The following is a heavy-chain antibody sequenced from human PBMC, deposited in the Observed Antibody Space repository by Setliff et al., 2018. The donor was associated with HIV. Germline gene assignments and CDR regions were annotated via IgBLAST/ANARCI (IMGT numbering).Heavy chain of an antibody. CDR2: ISRSSSDI. CDR3: ARVGYCSSTSCYDY. V-gene: IGHV3-21*01. D-gene: IGHD2-2*01. J-gene: IGHJ4*02. Sequence: PGGSLRLSCEASGFTFSTYSMNWVRQAPGKGLEWVSSISRSSSDIYYADSVKGRFTVSRDNAKNSLYLQMNSLRAGDTAVYYCARVGYCSSTSCYDYWGQGTLVTVSS. CDR1: GFTFSTYS.